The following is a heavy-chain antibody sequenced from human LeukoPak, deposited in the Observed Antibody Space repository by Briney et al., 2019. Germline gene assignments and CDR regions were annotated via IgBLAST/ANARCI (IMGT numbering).Heavy chain of an antibody. CDR1: GYTLTELS. J-gene: IGHJ6*02. V-gene: IGHV1-24*01. CDR2: FDPEDGET. CDR3: ATKDVVVVAATRLYYGMDV. Sequence: ASVKVSCKVSGYTLTELSMHWVRQAPGKGLEWMGGFDPEDGETIYAQKFQGRVTMTEDTSTDTAYMELSSLRSEDTAVYYCATKDVVVVAATRLYYGMDVWGQGTTVTVSS. D-gene: IGHD2-15*01.